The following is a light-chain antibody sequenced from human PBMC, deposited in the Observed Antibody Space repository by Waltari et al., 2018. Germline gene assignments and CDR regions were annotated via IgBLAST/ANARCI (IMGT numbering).Light chain of an antibody. Sequence: DIQLTQSPSFLSASVGDRVTMTCRASQYITNYLAWYQQKPGKAPKLQIHTASTLQSGVPSRFSGSGSGTEFTLTISSLQPEDFATYYCQQRHSYPITFGQGTRLEIK. CDR2: TAS. CDR3: QQRHSYPIT. J-gene: IGKJ5*01. V-gene: IGKV1-9*01. CDR1: QYITNY.